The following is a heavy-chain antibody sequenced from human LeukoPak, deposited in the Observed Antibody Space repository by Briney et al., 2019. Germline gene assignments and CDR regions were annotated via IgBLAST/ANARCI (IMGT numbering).Heavy chain of an antibody. CDR1: GGSISSYH. J-gene: IGHJ4*02. D-gene: IGHD2-15*01. CDR3: ARGGGCSGGSCYLVDY. V-gene: IGHV4-59*08. Sequence: PSEPLSLTCTVSGGSISSYHWSWIRQSPGKGLELIGYFYNSGSTNYNPSLKSRVTILVDTSRNQFSLRLSSVTAADTAVYYCARGGGCSGGSCYLVDYWGQGTLVTVSS. CDR2: FYNSGST.